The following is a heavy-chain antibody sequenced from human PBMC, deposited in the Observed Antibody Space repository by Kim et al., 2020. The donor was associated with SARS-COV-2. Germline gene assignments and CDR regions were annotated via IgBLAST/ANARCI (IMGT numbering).Heavy chain of an antibody. J-gene: IGHJ6*02. CDR1: GGSFSGYY. V-gene: IGHV4-34*01. D-gene: IGHD2-2*01. CDR3: ACLPAAPGSYGMDV. CDR2: INHSGST. Sequence: SETLSLTCAVYGGSFSGYYWSWIRQPPGKGLEWIGEINHSGSTNYNPSLKSRVTISVDTSKNQFSLKLSSVTAADTAVYYCACLPAAPGSYGMDVWGQGTTVTVSS.